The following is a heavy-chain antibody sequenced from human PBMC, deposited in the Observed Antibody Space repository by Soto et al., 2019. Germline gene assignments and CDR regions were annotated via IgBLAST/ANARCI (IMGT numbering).Heavy chain of an antibody. V-gene: IGHV3-23*01. CDR1: GLSFPNYA. Sequence: LLESGGGLVQPGGSLRLSCVASGLSFPNYAMNWVRQAPGKRLEWVSGIGGSGAYTYYADSVKGRFTISRDNSKNTVYLQMNSLRGEDTAVYYCAKGSSSTQFLNYYFYHMDVWGKGTTVSVSS. D-gene: IGHD2-2*01. J-gene: IGHJ6*03. CDR2: IGGSGAYT. CDR3: AKGSSSTQFLNYYFYHMDV.